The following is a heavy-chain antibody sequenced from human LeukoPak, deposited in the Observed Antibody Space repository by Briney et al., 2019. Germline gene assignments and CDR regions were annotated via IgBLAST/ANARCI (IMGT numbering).Heavy chain of an antibody. J-gene: IGHJ4*02. Sequence: GGSLRLSCAASGFTFSSYGMHWVRQAPGKGLEWVAVISYDGSNKYYADSVKGRSTISRDNSKNTLYLQMNSLRAEDTAVYYCATRNSGYYYSPGEFDYWGQGTLVTVSS. CDR3: ATRNSGYYYSPGEFDY. CDR2: ISYDGSNK. CDR1: GFTFSSYG. D-gene: IGHD3-22*01. V-gene: IGHV3-30*03.